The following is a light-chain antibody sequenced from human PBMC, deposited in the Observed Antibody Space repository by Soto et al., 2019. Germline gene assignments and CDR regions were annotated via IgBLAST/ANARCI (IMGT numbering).Light chain of an antibody. CDR3: ATWDDSMNGVV. CDR1: SSNIGSNT. V-gene: IGLV1-44*01. CDR2: SNN. J-gene: IGLJ3*02. Sequence: QSVLTQPPSASGTPGQRVTISCSGSSSNIGSNTVNWYQHHPGTAPKLLIHSNNLRPSGVPDRFSGSKSGTSASLAISGLQSEDEATYYCATWDDSMNGVVFGGGTKVTVL.